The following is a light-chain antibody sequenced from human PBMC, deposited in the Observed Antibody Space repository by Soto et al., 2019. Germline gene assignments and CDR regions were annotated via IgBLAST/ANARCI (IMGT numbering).Light chain of an antibody. CDR1: SSNIGNNY. CDR3: GTWDSSLSVDV. V-gene: IGLV1-51*02. Sequence: QSALTQPPSVSAAPGQKVTISCSGSSSNIGNNYVSWYQQLPGTAPKLLIYENNKRPSGIPDRFSGSKSGTSATLGITGLQTGDEADYYCGTWDSSLSVDVFGTGTKLTVL. J-gene: IGLJ1*01. CDR2: ENN.